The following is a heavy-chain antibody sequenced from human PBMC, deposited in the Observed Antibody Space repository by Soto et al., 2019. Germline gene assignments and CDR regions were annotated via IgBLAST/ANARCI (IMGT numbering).Heavy chain of an antibody. V-gene: IGHV6-1*01. CDR2: TYYRSKWYN. CDR3: ARTTDTAMGGDWFDP. D-gene: IGHD5-18*01. Sequence: SQTLSLTCAISGDSVSSNSAAWNWIRQSPSRGLEWLGRTYYRSKWYNDYAVSVKSRITINPDTSKNQFSLQLNSVPPEDTAVYYCARTTDTAMGGDWFDPWGQGTLVTVSS. J-gene: IGHJ5*02. CDR1: GDSVSSNSAA.